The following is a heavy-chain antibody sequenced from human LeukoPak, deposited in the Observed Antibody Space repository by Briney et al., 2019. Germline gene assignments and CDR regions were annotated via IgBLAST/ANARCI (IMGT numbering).Heavy chain of an antibody. Sequence: PGGSLRLSCAASGFPFSSYAMHWVRQAPGKGLEWVADISYDGSNKYYADSVKGRFTISRDNSKNTLYLQMNSLRAEDTAVYYCARDSDRKALYYFDYWGQGTLVTVSS. J-gene: IGHJ4*02. CDR2: ISYDGSNK. V-gene: IGHV3-30-3*01. D-gene: IGHD1-14*01. CDR3: ARDSDRKALYYFDY. CDR1: GFPFSSYA.